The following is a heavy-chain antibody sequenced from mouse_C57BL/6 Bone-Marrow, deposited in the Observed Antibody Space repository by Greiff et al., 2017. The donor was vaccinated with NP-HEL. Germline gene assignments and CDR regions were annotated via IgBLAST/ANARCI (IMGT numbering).Heavy chain of an antibody. D-gene: IGHD1-1*01. V-gene: IGHV1-80*01. Sequence: QVQLQQSGAELVKPGASVKISCKASGYAFSSYWMNWVKQRPGKGLEWIGQIYPGDGDTNYNGKFKGKATLTADKSSSTAYMQLSSLTSEDSAVYFCARPLLTTVVPSFAYWGQGTLVTVSA. CDR2: IYPGDGDT. CDR3: ARPLLTTVVPSFAY. CDR1: GYAFSSYW. J-gene: IGHJ3*01.